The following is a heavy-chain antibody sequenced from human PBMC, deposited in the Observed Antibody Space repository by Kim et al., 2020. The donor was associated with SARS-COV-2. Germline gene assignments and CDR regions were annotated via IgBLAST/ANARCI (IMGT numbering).Heavy chain of an antibody. Sequence: ASVKVSCKTSGYTFTGYYMHWVRQVPGQGLEWMGRINPNTGGTIYAPRFQGRVTMTRDTSINTAYIDLSRLTSDDTALFYCATCPANLCGGFDSWAQGTL. CDR1: GYTFTGYY. CDR2: INPNTGGT. CDR3: ATCPANLCGGFDS. D-gene: IGHD3-16*01. V-gene: IGHV1-2*06. J-gene: IGHJ1*01.